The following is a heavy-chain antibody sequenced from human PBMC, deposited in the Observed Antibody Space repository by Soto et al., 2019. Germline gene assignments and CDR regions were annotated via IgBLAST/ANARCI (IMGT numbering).Heavy chain of an antibody. CDR3: AGADYDFWSGYYPNFDY. J-gene: IGHJ4*02. V-gene: IGHV4-61*01. CDR2: IYYSGSN. Sequence: QVQLQESGPGLVKPSETLSLTCTVSGGSVSSGSYYWSWIRQPPGKGLEWIGYIYYSGSNNYNPALKSRATILVDTSKNQFSLKLSSVTAADTAVYYCAGADYDFWSGYYPNFDYWGQGTLVTVSS. CDR1: GGSVSSGSYY. D-gene: IGHD3-3*01.